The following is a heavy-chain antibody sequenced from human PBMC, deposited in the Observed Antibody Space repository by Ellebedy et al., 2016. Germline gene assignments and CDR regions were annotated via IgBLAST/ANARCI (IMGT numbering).Heavy chain of an antibody. CDR2: VYFSGST. Sequence: SETLSLTCTVSGGSISGSYWGWIRQPPRKGLEWFGYVYFSGSTNYNPSLKSRVTIAVYTSKNQFSLILSSVTAADTAVYYCARVSRYFEYWGQGTLVTVSS. CDR1: GGSISGSY. J-gene: IGHJ4*02. CDR3: ARVSRYFEY. V-gene: IGHV4-59*01.